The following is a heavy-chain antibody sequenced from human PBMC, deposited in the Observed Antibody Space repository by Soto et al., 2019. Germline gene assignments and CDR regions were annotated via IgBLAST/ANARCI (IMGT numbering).Heavy chain of an antibody. CDR3: AKVFYYYDSSGYYDFDY. CDR2: IWYDGSNK. CDR1: GFTFSSYG. J-gene: IGHJ4*02. V-gene: IGHV3-33*06. D-gene: IGHD3-22*01. Sequence: QVQLVESGGGVVQPGRSLRLSCAASGFTFSSYGMHWVRQAPGKGLEWVAVIWYDGSNKYYADSVKGRFTISRDNSKNTLYLQMSSLRAEDTAVYYCAKVFYYYDSSGYYDFDYWGQGTLVTVSS.